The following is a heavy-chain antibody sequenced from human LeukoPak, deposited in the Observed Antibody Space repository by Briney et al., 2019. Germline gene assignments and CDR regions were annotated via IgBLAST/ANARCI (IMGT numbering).Heavy chain of an antibody. Sequence: GGSLRLSCAASGFTFSSFAIHWVRQAPGKGLEWVAGISYDGSNTYYADSVKGRFTISRDNSKNTLYLQMNSLRAEDTAVYYCARDDFSYYYGSGSHDYAMDVWGKGTTVTVSS. CDR1: GFTFSSFA. J-gene: IGHJ6*04. V-gene: IGHV3-30*04. CDR2: ISYDGSNT. D-gene: IGHD3-10*01. CDR3: ARDDFSYYYGSGSHDYAMDV.